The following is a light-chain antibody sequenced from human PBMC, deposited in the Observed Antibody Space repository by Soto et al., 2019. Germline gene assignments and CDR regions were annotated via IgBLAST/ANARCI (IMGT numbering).Light chain of an antibody. CDR2: DVS. V-gene: IGLV2-11*01. CDR3: CSYAGSYTLV. Sequence: QFALTQPRSVSGSPGQSVTISCTGSSSDVGGYNYVSWYQQYPGKAPKLMIYDVSKRPSGVPDRFSGSKSGNTASLTISGLQAEDESDYYCCSYAGSYTLVFGGGTKLTVL. CDR1: SSDVGGYNY. J-gene: IGLJ2*01.